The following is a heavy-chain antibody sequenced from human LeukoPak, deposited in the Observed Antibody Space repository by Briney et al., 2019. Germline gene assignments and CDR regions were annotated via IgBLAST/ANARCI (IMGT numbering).Heavy chain of an antibody. CDR2: ISSSGSTI. J-gene: IGHJ6*03. V-gene: IGHV3-48*03. D-gene: IGHD6-13*01. CDR1: GFTFISYE. CDR3: AKREYSSSRALSHYYYYYYMDV. Sequence: QPGGSLRLSCAASGFTFISYEMNWVRQAPGKGLEWVSYISSSGSTIYYADSVKGRFTISRDNSKNTLYLQMNSLRAEDTAVYYRAKREYSSSRALSHYYYYYYMDVWGKGTTVTISS.